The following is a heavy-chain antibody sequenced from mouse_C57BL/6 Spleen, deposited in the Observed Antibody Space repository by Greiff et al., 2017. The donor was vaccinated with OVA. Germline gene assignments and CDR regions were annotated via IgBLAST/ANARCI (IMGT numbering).Heavy chain of an antibody. CDR1: GYTFTSYW. D-gene: IGHD2-4*01. J-gene: IGHJ3*01. Sequence: VQLQQPGAELVKPGASVKLSCKASGYTFTSYWMHWVKQRPGQGLEWIGMIHPNSGSTNYNEKFKSKATLTVDKSSSTAYMQLSSLTSEDSAVYYCARKDDYDGGFAYWGQGTLVTVSA. V-gene: IGHV1-64*01. CDR3: ARKDDYDGGFAY. CDR2: IHPNSGST.